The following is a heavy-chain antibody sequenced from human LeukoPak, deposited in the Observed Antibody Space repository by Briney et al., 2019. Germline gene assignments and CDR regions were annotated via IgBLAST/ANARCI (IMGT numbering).Heavy chain of an antibody. CDR3: ARMEGFLKRMFDY. J-gene: IGHJ4*02. CDR1: GASITSSDYY. Sequence: SETLSLTCNVSGASITSSDYYWAWIRQPPGKGLEWIGSIYYSGSTYDNPSLKSRVTISLDTSKNQFSLKLMSVTAADTAVYYCARMEGFLKRMFDYWGQGTLLTVSS. D-gene: IGHD3-3*01. V-gene: IGHV4-39*07. CDR2: IYYSGST.